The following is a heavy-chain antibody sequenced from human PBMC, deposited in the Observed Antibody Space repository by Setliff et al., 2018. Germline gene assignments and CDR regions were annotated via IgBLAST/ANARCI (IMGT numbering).Heavy chain of an antibody. CDR2: ISDSSLHI. CDR1: VFPFSISS. J-gene: IGHJ3*02. D-gene: IGHD2-8*01. V-gene: IGHV3-21*01. CDR3: ARSAANGGHDPFDI. Sequence: GGSLRLSCAASVFPFSISSMHWVRQAPGKGLEWVSSISDSSLHIYYRDSVKGRFTIFRDNAKDSLYLQMNSLRADDTAVYYCARSAANGGHDPFDIWGQGTVVTVSS.